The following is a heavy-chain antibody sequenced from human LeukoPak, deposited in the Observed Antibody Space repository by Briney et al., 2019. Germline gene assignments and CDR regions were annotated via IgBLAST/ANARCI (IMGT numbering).Heavy chain of an antibody. J-gene: IGHJ5*02. CDR3: AREGVVVVPAARHNWFDP. D-gene: IGHD2-2*01. CDR2: IIPIFGTA. CDR1: GGTFSSYA. V-gene: IGHV1-69*01. Sequence: SVKVSFKASGGTFSSYAISWVRQAPGQGLEWMGGIIPIFGTANYAQKFQGSATITADDSTSTAYMELSSLRSEDTAVYYCAREGVVVVPAARHNWFDPWGQGTLVTVSS.